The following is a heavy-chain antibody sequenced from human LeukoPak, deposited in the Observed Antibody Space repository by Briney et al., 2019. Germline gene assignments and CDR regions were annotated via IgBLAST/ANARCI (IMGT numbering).Heavy chain of an antibody. CDR3: AKVLVLVSANRYYFDY. CDR2: ISGSRNST. V-gene: IGHV3-23*01. J-gene: IGHJ4*02. D-gene: IGHD2-15*01. CDR1: GLTFSGSA. Sequence: GGSLRLSCAASGLTFSGSAMSWVRQAPGKGLEGVSLISGSRNSTYYADSVKGRFTISRDNSKNTLYLQMNSLRAGDTAVYYCAKVLVLVSANRYYFDYWGQGTLVTVSS.